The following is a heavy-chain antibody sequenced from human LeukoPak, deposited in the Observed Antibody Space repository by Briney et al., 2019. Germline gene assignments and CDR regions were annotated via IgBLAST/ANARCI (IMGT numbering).Heavy chain of an antibody. CDR3: ALGVEATTQDY. Sequence: SVKVSCKASGYTFTSYDINWVRQATGQGLEWMGRIIPILGIANYAQKFQGRVTITADKSTSTAYMELSSLRSEDTAVYYCALGVEATTQDYWGQGTLVTVSS. V-gene: IGHV1-69*04. CDR2: IIPILGIA. D-gene: IGHD1-26*01. J-gene: IGHJ4*02. CDR1: GYTFTSYD.